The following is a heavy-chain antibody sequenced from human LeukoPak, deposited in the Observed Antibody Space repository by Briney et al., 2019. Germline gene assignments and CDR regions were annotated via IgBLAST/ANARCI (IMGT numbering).Heavy chain of an antibody. Sequence: ASVKVSCKASGYTFSSYGISWVRQAPGQGLEWMGLINPRGTSTIYAEKFQGRIIMTRDMSTTTDYMELSSLKSDDTAVYYCARDNSIHERGWWFDPWGQGTLVTVSS. CDR2: INPRGTST. CDR3: ARDNSIHERGWWFDP. V-gene: IGHV1-46*01. J-gene: IGHJ5*02. CDR1: GYTFSSYG. D-gene: IGHD4-23*01.